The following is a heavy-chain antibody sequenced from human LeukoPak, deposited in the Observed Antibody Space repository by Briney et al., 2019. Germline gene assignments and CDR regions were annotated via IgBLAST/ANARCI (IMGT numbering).Heavy chain of an antibody. CDR1: GFTFSSYA. J-gene: IGHJ4*02. CDR3: AKTEGYFGFRLYFDY. V-gene: IGHV3-23*01. Sequence: GGSLRLSCAASGFTFSSYAMSWVRQAPGKGLEWVSAISGSGGSTYYADSVKGRFTISRDNSKNTLYLQMNSLRAEDTAVYYCAKTEGYFGFRLYFDYWGQGTLVTVSS. CDR2: ISGSGGST. D-gene: IGHD3-9*01.